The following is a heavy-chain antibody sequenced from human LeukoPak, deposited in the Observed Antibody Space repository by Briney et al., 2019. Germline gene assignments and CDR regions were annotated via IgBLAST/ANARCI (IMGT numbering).Heavy chain of an antibody. Sequence: ASVKVSCKASGYTFTGYHMHWVRQAPGQGLEWMGRINPNSGGTNYAQKFQGRVTMTRDTSISTAYMELSRLRSDDTAVYYCARGDRYGCSGGSCYEWFDPWGQGTLVTVSS. CDR3: ARGDRYGCSGGSCYEWFDP. CDR2: INPNSGGT. J-gene: IGHJ5*02. V-gene: IGHV1-2*06. CDR1: GYTFTGYH. D-gene: IGHD2-15*01.